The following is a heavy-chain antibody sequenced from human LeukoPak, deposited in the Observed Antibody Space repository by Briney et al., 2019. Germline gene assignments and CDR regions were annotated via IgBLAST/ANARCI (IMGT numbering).Heavy chain of an antibody. J-gene: IGHJ6*02. Sequence: SVKVSCKASGGTFSSYAISWVRQAPGQGLEWMGGIIPIFGTANCAQKFQGRVTITADESTSTAYMELSSLRSEDTAVYYCARFPWYYDSSGYSTYYYYYGMDVWGQGTTVTVSS. V-gene: IGHV1-69*01. D-gene: IGHD3-22*01. CDR1: GGTFSSYA. CDR2: IIPIFGTA. CDR3: ARFPWYYDSSGYSTYYYYYGMDV.